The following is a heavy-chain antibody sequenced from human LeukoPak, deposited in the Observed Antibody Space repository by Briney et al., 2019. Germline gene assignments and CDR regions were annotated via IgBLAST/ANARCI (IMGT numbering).Heavy chain of an antibody. Sequence: ASVKVSCKASANTLGYYMHWVRQAPGQGLEWMGWSNPNSGGTNYAQKFQGRVTMTRDTSISTAFMELSRLTSDDTAVYYCARDLSITMVRAPFYWGPGTPVTVSS. J-gene: IGHJ4*02. CDR3: ARDLSITMVRAPFY. V-gene: IGHV1-2*02. CDR2: SNPNSGGT. D-gene: IGHD3-10*01. CDR1: ANTLGYY.